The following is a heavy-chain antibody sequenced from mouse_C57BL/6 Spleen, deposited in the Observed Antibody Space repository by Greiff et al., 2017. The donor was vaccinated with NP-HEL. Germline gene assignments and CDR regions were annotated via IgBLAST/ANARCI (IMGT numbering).Heavy chain of an antibody. D-gene: IGHD1-1*01. CDR1: GFSLTSYG. CDR3: ARHQTLYYYGSSSYAMDY. CDR2: IWSDGST. Sequence: VQLQQSGPGLVAPSQSLSITCTVSGFSLTSYGVHWVRQPPGKGLEWLVVIWSDGSTTYNSALKSRLSISKDNSKSQVFLKMNSLQTDDTAMYYCARHQTLYYYGSSSYAMDYWGQGTSVTVSS. J-gene: IGHJ4*01. V-gene: IGHV2-6-1*01.